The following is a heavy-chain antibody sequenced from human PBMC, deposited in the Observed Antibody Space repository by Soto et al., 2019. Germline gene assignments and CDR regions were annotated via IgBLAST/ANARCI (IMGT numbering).Heavy chain of an antibody. CDR2: ISYDGSNK. Sequence: SLRLSCAASGFTFSSYGMHWVRQAPGKGLEWVAVISYDGSNKYYADSVKGRFTISRDNSKNTLYLQMNSLRAEDTAVYYCAKSSDPYDLRGYYYYGMDVWGQGTTVTVSS. CDR1: GFTFSSYG. J-gene: IGHJ6*02. V-gene: IGHV3-30*18. CDR3: AKSSDPYDLRGYYYYGMDV. D-gene: IGHD5-12*01.